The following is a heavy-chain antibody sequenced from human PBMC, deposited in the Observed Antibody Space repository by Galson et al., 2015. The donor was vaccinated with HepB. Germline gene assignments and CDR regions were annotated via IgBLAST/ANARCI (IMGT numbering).Heavy chain of an antibody. CDR1: GFTFTSYT. Sequence: SLRLSCAASGFTFTSYTMHWVRQAPGKGLEWVAVVSFDGFNKYYTDSVKGRFTISRDNSNNTLHLPLDSLRTEDTAVYYCVRDSWGKYYDTNGRLYWGRGTLVTVSS. D-gene: IGHD2-8*01. J-gene: IGHJ4*02. V-gene: IGHV3-30-3*01. CDR2: VSFDGFNK. CDR3: VRDSWGKYYDTNGRLY.